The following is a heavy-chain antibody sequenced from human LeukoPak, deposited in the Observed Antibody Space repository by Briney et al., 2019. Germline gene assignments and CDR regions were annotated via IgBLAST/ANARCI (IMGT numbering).Heavy chain of an antibody. J-gene: IGHJ6*02. CDR2: ISYGGSNK. CDR3: AKGQAHGIAVFWGMDV. D-gene: IGHD6-19*01. V-gene: IGHV3-30*18. Sequence: PGGSLRLSCAASGFIFSSYGMHWVRQAPGKGLEWVAVISYGGSNKYYADSVKGRFTISRDNSKNTLYLQMNSLRAEDTAVYYCAKGQAHGIAVFWGMDVWGQGTTATVSS. CDR1: GFIFSSYG.